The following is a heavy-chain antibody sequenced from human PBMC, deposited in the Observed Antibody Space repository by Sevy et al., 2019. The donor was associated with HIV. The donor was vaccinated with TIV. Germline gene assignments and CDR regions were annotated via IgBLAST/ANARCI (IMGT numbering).Heavy chain of an antibody. Sequence: GGYLRLSCAASGFTFSSYWMSWVRQAPGKGLEWVANIKQDGSEKYYVDSVKGRFTISRDNAKNSLYLQMNSLRAEDTAVYYCARDVGEGGDYYGMDVWGQGTTVTVSS. CDR2: IKQDGSEK. J-gene: IGHJ6*02. D-gene: IGHD3-3*01. V-gene: IGHV3-7*01. CDR1: GFTFSSYW. CDR3: ARDVGEGGDYYGMDV.